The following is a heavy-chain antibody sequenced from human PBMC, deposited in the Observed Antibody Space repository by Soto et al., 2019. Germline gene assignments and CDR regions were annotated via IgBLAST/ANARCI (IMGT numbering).Heavy chain of an antibody. CDR3: ARDRLRGYDSSGFYS. D-gene: IGHD3-22*01. CDR2: INTYNGNR. CDR1: GYSFSSYG. J-gene: IGHJ4*02. Sequence: QVQLVQSGAELRKPGASVKVSCKASGYSFSSYGINWVRQAPGQGLEWMGWINTYNGNRNYAQKIKDRVTMTTATSTNTVYMELRSLKSDDTAIYYCARDRLRGYDSSGFYSWGQGTLVTVSS. V-gene: IGHV1-18*01.